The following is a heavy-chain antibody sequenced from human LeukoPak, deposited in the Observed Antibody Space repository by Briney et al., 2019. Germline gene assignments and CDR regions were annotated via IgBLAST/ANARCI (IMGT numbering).Heavy chain of an antibody. CDR2: IYHSGST. D-gene: IGHD5-18*01. Sequence: SETLSLTCAVPGGSISSSNWWSWVRQPPGKGLEWIGEIYHSGSTNYNPSLKSRVTISVDKSKNPFSLKLSSVTAADTAVYYCATGYGFVHFQHWGQGTLVTVSS. V-gene: IGHV4-4*02. CDR3: ATGYGFVHFQH. CDR1: GGSISSSNW. J-gene: IGHJ1*01.